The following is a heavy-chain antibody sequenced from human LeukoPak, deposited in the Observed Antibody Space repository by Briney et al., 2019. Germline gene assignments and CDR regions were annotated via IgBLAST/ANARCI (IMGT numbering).Heavy chain of an antibody. Sequence: PGGSLTLSCAASGFIFGRDSMNWVRQAPGRGVECISYISRDSDIRYYADSVRGRFHISRDNARNSLYLQMNSLRAEDTAVYYCAKVLESVAAAGSFDYWGQGTLVTVSS. CDR1: GFIFGRDS. J-gene: IGHJ4*02. CDR2: ISRDSDIR. CDR3: AKVLESVAAAGSFDY. D-gene: IGHD6-13*01. V-gene: IGHV3-48*01.